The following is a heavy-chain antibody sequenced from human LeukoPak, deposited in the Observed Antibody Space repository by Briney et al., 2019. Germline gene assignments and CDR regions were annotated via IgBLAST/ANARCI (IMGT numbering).Heavy chain of an antibody. CDR1: GYTFTGYY. J-gene: IGHJ3*02. CDR2: MNPNSGGT. D-gene: IGHD4-23*01. V-gene: IGHV1-2*02. CDR3: ARVKRVRWPPGVFDI. Sequence: ASVKVSCKASGYTFTGYYMHWVRQAPGQGLEWMGWMNPNSGGTNYAQKFQGRVTMTRDTSISTAYMELSRLRSDDRAVYYCARVKRVRWPPGVFDIWGQGTMVTVSS.